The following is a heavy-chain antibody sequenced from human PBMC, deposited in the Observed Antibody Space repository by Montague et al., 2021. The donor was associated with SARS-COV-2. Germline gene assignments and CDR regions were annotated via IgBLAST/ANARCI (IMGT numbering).Heavy chain of an antibody. D-gene: IGHD3-9*01. CDR3: AHLTRYYDIFTGIPFDY. V-gene: IGHV2-5*01. J-gene: IGHJ4*02. Sequence: PALVKPTQTLTLTCTFSGFSLSTPNVGVGWVRQPPGKALEWVAVIYSNDEKRYSPSLRTRLTITKDTAKNQVVLSLTYVGPVDTATYYCAHLTRYYDIFTGIPFDYWGQGSQVTVAS. CDR1: GFSLSTPNVG. CDR2: IYSNDEK.